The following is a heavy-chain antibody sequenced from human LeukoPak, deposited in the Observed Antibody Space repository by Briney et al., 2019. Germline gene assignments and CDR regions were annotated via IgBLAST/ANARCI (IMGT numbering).Heavy chain of an antibody. CDR2: IYYRGST. Sequence: SETLSLTCTVSGGSISSYYWSWIRQPPGQGLESIGYIYYRGSTNYNPSLKSRVTISVDTSKNQFSLKLSSVTAADTAVYYCARVDYGDYYYYGMDVWGKGTTVTVSS. CDR3: ARVDYGDYYYYGMDV. CDR1: GGSISSYY. V-gene: IGHV4-59*01. J-gene: IGHJ6*04. D-gene: IGHD4-17*01.